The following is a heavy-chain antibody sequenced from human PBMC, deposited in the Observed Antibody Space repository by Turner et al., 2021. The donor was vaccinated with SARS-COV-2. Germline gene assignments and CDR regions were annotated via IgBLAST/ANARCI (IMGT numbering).Heavy chain of an antibody. J-gene: IGHJ5*02. CDR3: ARHWEVAAAAYLARFDP. D-gene: IGHD6-13*01. V-gene: IGHV4-39*01. CDR2: IYYSGST. Sequence: QLQLQESGPGLVHPSETLSLTCSVSGRSISRSSYYWRWIRQPPGKGLEWIGSIYYSGSTYYNPSLKSRVTISVDTAKNQFSLKLSSVTAADTAVYYCARHWEVAAAAYLARFDPWGQGTLVTVSS. CDR1: GRSISRSSYY.